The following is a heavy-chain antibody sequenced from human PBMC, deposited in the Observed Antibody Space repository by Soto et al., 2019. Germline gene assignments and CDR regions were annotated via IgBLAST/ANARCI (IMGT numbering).Heavy chain of an antibody. CDR1: GFTFSGYY. V-gene: IGHV3-7*01. D-gene: IGHD2-15*01. Sequence: EVQLVESGGGLVQPGGSLRLSCAASGFTFSGYYMTWVRQSPGRGLEWVGNIKQDGSEKYYVDSRKGRFTISRDNAKKSLYLQMNSVRVEDTAVYYCARGRSDDYFDYWGQGTLVTVSS. CDR3: ARGRSDDYFDY. CDR2: IKQDGSEK. J-gene: IGHJ4*02.